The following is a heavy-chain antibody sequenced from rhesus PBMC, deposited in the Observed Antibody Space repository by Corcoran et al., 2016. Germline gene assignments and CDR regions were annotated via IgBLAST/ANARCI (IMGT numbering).Heavy chain of an antibody. D-gene: IGHD2-2*01. J-gene: IGHJ4*01. CDR2: ITYSGST. CDR3: ARDRIAFDY. V-gene: IGHV4-122*02. Sequence: QLQLQESGPGLVKPSETLSVTCAVSGGSISSGYYYWSWIRQPPGKGLEWIGYITYSGSTSYNPARNSRGTSSRDTSKNQVSLKLSSVTAADTAVYYCARDRIAFDYWGQGVLVTVSS. CDR1: GGSISSGYYY.